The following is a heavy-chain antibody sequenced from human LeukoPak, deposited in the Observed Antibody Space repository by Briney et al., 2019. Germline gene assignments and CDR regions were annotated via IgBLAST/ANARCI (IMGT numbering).Heavy chain of an antibody. J-gene: IGHJ5*02. Sequence: APVKVCCKASGYSFTSYDINWVRQATGQGLEWMGWMNPDGGNTGYAQRFQGRVTMTRDTSISTAYMELSSLRSDDTAVYYCAKSTMGTRRINDLWGRGTLLPVSS. CDR1: GYSFTSYD. V-gene: IGHV1-8*01. CDR2: MNPDGGNT. CDR3: AKSTMGTRRINDL. D-gene: IGHD3-10*01.